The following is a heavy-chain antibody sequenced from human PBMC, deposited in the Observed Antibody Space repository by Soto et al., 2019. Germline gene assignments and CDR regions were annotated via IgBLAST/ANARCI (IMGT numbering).Heavy chain of an antibody. D-gene: IGHD6-13*01. CDR1: GFTFSSYD. CDR3: ARPHPYSSRTMAAFDI. CDR2: IWYDGSNK. J-gene: IGHJ3*02. V-gene: IGHV3-33*01. Sequence: GGSLRLSCAASGFTFSSYDMHWVRQAPGKGLEWVAVIWYDGSNKYYADSVKGRFTISRDNSKNTLYLQMNSLRAEDTSVYYCARPHPYSSRTMAAFDIWGQGTMVTVSS.